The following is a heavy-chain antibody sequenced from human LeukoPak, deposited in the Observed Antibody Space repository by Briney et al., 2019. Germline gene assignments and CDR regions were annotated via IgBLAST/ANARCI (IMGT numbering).Heavy chain of an antibody. V-gene: IGHV3-21*01. CDR2: ISSSSSYI. D-gene: IGHD5-18*01. CDR3: ARDTGGGYSCYDC. CDR1: GFTFSSYS. Sequence: GGSLRLSCAAPGFTFSSYSMNWVRQAPGKGLEWVSSISSSSSYIYYADSVKGRFTISRDNAKNSLYLQMNSLRAEDTAVYYCARDTGGGYSCYDCWGQGTLVTVSS. J-gene: IGHJ4*02.